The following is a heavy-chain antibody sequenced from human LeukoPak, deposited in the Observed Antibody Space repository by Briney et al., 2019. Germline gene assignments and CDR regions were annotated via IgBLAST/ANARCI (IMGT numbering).Heavy chain of an antibody. CDR2: IYHSGST. J-gene: IGHJ4*02. CDR3: ARTMGGDYVGYYFDY. V-gene: IGHV4-4*02. CDR1: GGSISSSNW. D-gene: IGHD4-17*01. Sequence: SGTLSLTCAVSGGSISSSNWWSWVRQPPGKGLEWIGEIYHSGSTNYNPSLKSRVTISVDKSKNQFSLKLSSVTAADTAVYYCARTMGGDYVGYYFDYWGQGTLVTVSS.